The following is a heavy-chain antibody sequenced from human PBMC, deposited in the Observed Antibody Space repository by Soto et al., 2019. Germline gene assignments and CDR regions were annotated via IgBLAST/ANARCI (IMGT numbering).Heavy chain of an antibody. V-gene: IGHV3-30*18. Sequence: PGGSLRLSCAASGFTFSSYRMHWVRQAPGKGLEWVAVISYDGSNKYYADSVKGRFTISRDNSKNTLYLQMNSLRAEDTAVYYCAKDQITMVRGIEVPMDVWGQGTTVTGSS. CDR2: ISYDGSNK. CDR3: AKDQITMVRGIEVPMDV. D-gene: IGHD3-10*01. J-gene: IGHJ6*02. CDR1: GFTFSSYR.